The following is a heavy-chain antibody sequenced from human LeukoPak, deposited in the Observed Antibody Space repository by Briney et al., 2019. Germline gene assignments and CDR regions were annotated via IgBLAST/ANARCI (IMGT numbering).Heavy chain of an antibody. Sequence: SVKVSCTASGGTFSSYAISWVRQAPGQGLEWMGRIIPILGIANYAQKFQGRVTITADKSTSTAYMELSSLRSEDTAVYYCARWPQYYDILSNWFDPWGQGTLVTVSS. V-gene: IGHV1-69*04. CDR1: GGTFSSYA. CDR3: ARWPQYYDILSNWFDP. D-gene: IGHD3-9*01. CDR2: IIPILGIA. J-gene: IGHJ5*02.